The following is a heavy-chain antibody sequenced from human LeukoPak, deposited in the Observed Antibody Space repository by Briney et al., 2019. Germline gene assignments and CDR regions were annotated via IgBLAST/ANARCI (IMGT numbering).Heavy chain of an antibody. Sequence: PGGALRLSCAASGFTFSNYGMHWVRQASGKGLEGVAFIRYDGSNTYHADSVTGRFTISTDNSKHTLYLQMESLRAEDTAVYYCAFTSGGGKSDVFDIWGQGTMVTVSS. CDR1: GFTFSNYG. D-gene: IGHD1-1*01. V-gene: IGHV3-30*02. CDR3: AFTSGGGKSDVFDI. CDR2: IRYDGSNT. J-gene: IGHJ3*02.